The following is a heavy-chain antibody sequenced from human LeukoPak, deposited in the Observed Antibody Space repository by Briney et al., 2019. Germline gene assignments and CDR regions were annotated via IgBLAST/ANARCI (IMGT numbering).Heavy chain of an antibody. CDR1: GYTFTGYY. CDR3: AKEGYSSGWPDFDY. CDR2: INPNSGGT. Sequence: ASVKASCKASGYTFTGYYMHWVRQAPGQGLEWVGWINPNSGGTNYAQKFQGRVTMTRDTSISTAYMELSRLRSDDTAVYYCAKEGYSSGWPDFDYWGQGTLVTVSS. D-gene: IGHD6-19*01. J-gene: IGHJ4*02. V-gene: IGHV1-2*02.